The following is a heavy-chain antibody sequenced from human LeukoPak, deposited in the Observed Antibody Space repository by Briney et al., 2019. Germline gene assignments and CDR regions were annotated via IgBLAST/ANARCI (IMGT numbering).Heavy chain of an antibody. Sequence: PSETLSLSCTVSGGSISSSNYYWGWIRQPPGKGLEWIGSIFYSGRIYYNPSLKSRVTISVDTSKNQFSLKVSSVTAADTAVYYCARVEYSRQVDYWGQGTLVTVSS. D-gene: IGHD6-6*01. CDR3: ARVEYSRQVDY. CDR2: IFYSGRI. J-gene: IGHJ4*02. V-gene: IGHV4-39*07. CDR1: GGSISSSNYY.